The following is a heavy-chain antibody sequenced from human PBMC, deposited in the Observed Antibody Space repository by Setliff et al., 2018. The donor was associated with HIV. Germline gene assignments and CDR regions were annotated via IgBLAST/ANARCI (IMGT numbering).Heavy chain of an antibody. V-gene: IGHV4-59*11. CDR2: VYHTGST. D-gene: IGHD5-12*01. Sequence: SETLSLTCSVYGVSINLHHWSWIRQPPGKGLEWIGTVYHTGSTIYNPSLQSRVIMSVDASRNQFSLNVNSLTAADTAVYFCARWGDGYNSYDFWGQGTLVTVSS. CDR1: GVSINLHH. J-gene: IGHJ4*02. CDR3: ARWGDGYNSYDF.